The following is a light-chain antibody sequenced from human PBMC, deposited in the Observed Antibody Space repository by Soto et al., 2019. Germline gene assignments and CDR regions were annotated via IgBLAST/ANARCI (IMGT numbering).Light chain of an antibody. Sequence: EIVLTQSPGTLSLSPGERATLSCRASQSVSSSYLAWYQQKPGPAPRLLIYGASSRATGIPDTFSGSGSGTDFTLTISRLEPEDFAVYYCQQYGSSPFTFGGGTKVEIK. V-gene: IGKV3-20*01. CDR1: QSVSSSY. J-gene: IGKJ4*01. CDR3: QQYGSSPFT. CDR2: GAS.